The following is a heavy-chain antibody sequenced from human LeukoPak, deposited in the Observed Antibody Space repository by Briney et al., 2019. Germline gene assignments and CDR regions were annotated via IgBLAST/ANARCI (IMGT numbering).Heavy chain of an antibody. J-gene: IGHJ4*02. CDR2: ISGSGGST. D-gene: IGHD1-26*01. CDR3: AKPEYDPNSGPPLH. Sequence: PGGSLRLSCAASGFTFSSYAMSWVRQAPGKGLEWVSAISGSGGSTYYADSVKGRFTISRDNSKNTLYLQMNSLRAEDTAVYYCAKPEYDPNSGPPLHWGQATLVTVSS. CDR1: GFTFSSYA. V-gene: IGHV3-23*01.